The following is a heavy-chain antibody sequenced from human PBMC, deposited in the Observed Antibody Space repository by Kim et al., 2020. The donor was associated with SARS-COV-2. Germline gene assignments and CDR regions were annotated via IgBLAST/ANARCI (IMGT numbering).Heavy chain of an antibody. J-gene: IGHJ4*02. V-gene: IGHV1-3*01. D-gene: IGHD6-13*01. CDR3: ARFRVAAGFDY. CDR1: GYTFTSYA. CDR2: INAGNGNT. Sequence: ASVKVSCKASGYTFTSYAMHWVRQAPGQRPEWMGWINAGNGNTIYSQKFEGRVTITSDTSATTAYMELSSLRSEDTAVYFCARFRVAAGFDYWGQGTLVTVSS.